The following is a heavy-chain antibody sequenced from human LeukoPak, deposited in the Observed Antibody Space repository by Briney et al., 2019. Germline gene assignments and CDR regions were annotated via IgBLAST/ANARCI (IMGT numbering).Heavy chain of an antibody. CDR2: IYPGDSDT. Sequence: GESLKISCKGSGYSFTSYWIGWVRQMPGKGLEWMGIIYPGDSDTRYSPSFQGQVTISAVKSISTAYLQWSSLKASDTAMYYCARLAYSSSWYGGTHNWFDPWGQGTLVTVSS. J-gene: IGHJ5*02. CDR3: ARLAYSSSWYGGTHNWFDP. V-gene: IGHV5-51*01. D-gene: IGHD6-13*01. CDR1: GYSFTSYW.